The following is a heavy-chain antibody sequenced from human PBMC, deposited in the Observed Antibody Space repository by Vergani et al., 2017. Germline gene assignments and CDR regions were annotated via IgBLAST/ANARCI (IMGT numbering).Heavy chain of an antibody. Sequence: QVQLQESGPGLVKPSETLSLTCTVSGYSISSGYYWGWIRQPPGKGLEWIGSIYHSGSTYYNPSLKSRVTISVDTSKNQFSLKLSSVTAADTAVYYCARVTYYGSGSYFYYYYGMDVWGQGTTVTVSS. D-gene: IGHD3-10*01. V-gene: IGHV4-38-2*02. CDR2: IYHSGST. CDR1: GYSISSGYY. J-gene: IGHJ6*02. CDR3: ARVTYYGSGSYFYYYYGMDV.